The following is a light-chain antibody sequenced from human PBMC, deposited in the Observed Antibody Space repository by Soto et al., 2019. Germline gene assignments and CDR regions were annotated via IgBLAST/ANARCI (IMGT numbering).Light chain of an antibody. CDR3: QQYNSYSLT. CDR2: DAS. J-gene: IGKJ1*01. CDR1: QSISSW. V-gene: IGKV1-5*01. Sequence: DIQMTQSPSTLSASVGDRFTVTCRASQSISSWLAWYQQKPGKAPKLLIYDASSLESGVPSRFSCSGSGTEFTLTISSLQPDDFATYYCQQYNSYSLTFGQGTKVDI.